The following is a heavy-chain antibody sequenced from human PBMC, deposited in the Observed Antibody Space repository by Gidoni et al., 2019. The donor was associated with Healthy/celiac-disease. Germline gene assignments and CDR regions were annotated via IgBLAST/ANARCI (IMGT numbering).Heavy chain of an antibody. J-gene: IGHJ6*02. CDR3: ARLEWLRFRLGRAHGGGMDV. D-gene: IGHD5-12*01. CDR1: GGSISSSSYY. CDR2: IYYSGST. V-gene: IGHV4-39*01. Sequence: QLQLQESGPGLVKPSETLSLTCPFSGGSISSSSYYWGGIRQPPGKGLEWIGSIYYSGSTYYNPSLKSRVTISVDTSKNQCSLKLSSVTAADTAVYYCARLEWLRFRLGRAHGGGMDVWGQGTTVTVSS.